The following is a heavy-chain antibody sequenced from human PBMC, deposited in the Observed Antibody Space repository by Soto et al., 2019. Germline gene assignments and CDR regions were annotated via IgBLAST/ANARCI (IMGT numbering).Heavy chain of an antibody. CDR2: FKSRTKGGTA. CDR1: GFTFRNTW. CDR3: TPEPDVYFDWPYPPAISAH. V-gene: IGHV3-15*01. J-gene: IGHJ4*02. D-gene: IGHD3-9*01. Sequence: EVQLVESGGGLVKPGGSLRLSCAASGFTFRNTWMNWVRQAPGKGLEWVGRFKSRTKGGTAEHAAPVQGRFTISKDDSTNTVYLQMDSLRTEDTAVYYCTPEPDVYFDWPYPPAISAHWGQGTLVSVSS.